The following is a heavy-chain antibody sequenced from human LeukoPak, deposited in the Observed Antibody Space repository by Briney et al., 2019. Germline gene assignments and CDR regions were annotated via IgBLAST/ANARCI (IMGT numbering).Heavy chain of an antibody. D-gene: IGHD6-13*01. CDR1: GFTFSSYW. V-gene: IGHV3-7*01. J-gene: IGHJ6*03. CDR2: IKQDGSEK. CDR3: AREFIAAAGHYYYYYMDV. Sequence: GGSLRLSCAASGFTFSSYWMSWVRQAPGKGLEWVANIKQDGSEKYYVDSVKGRFTISRDNAKNSLYLQLNSLRAEDTAVYYCAREFIAAAGHYYYYYMDVWGKGTTVTVSS.